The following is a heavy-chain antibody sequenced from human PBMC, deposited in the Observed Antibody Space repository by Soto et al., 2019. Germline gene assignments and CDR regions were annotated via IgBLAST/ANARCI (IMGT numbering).Heavy chain of an antibody. CDR1: GGSISTSRSY. D-gene: IGHD2-21*01. J-gene: IGHJ5*02. CDR3: ARQPTTGDTDLWFDP. CDR2: IFYSGST. Sequence: QLQLLESGPGLVKASETLSLTCNVSGGSISTSRSYWAWIRQPPGKGLEWLANIFYSGSTYYNPSLASRVTVYVDTSKNAFSLQSRYLTAADTAVYYCARQPTTGDTDLWFDPWGQGTLVTVSS. V-gene: IGHV4-39*01.